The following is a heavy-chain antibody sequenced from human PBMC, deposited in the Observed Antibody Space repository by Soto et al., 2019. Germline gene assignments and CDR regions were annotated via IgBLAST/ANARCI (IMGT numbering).Heavy chain of an antibody. D-gene: IGHD2-2*01. V-gene: IGHV1-8*01. CDR2: MNPNSGNT. J-gene: IGHJ6*02. CDR1: GYTFTSYD. CDR3: AGPYYCARLNGYCISSSCHGHYAMDV. Sequence: ASVKVSCKASGYTFTSYDINWVRQATGQRLEWMGWMNPNSGNTGYAQKFQGRVTMTRNTSISTAYMELSSLRSEDTAVYYCAGPYYCARLNGYCISSSCHGHYAMDVWGQGTTVTV.